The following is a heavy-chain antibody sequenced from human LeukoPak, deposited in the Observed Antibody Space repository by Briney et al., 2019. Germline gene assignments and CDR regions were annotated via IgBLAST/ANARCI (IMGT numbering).Heavy chain of an antibody. J-gene: IGHJ5*02. CDR2: IWYDGSSK. V-gene: IGHV3-33*01. D-gene: IGHD3-9*01. Sequence: GGSLRLSCAASGFSFSSYGMHWVRQAPGKGLEWVAIIWYDGSSKYYADSVKGRFTISRDNSKNTLYLQMNSLRAEDTAIYYAARGLRYFDWSQNWFDPWGQGTLVTVSS. CDR1: GFSFSSYG. CDR3: ARGLRYFDWSQNWFDP.